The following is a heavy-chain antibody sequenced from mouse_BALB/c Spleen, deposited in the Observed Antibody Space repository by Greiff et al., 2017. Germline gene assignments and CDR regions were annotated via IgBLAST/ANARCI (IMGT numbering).Heavy chain of an antibody. D-gene: IGHD2-3*01. CDR2: ISSGGST. CDR3: ARGYDSDYFDY. J-gene: IGHJ2*01. V-gene: IGHV5-6-5*01. Sequence: EVQRVESGGGLVKPGGSLKLSCAASGFTFSSYAMSWVRQTPEKRLEWVASISSGGSTYYPDSVKGRFTISRDNARNILYLQMSSLRSEDTAMYYCARGYDSDYFDYWGQGTTLTVAA. CDR1: GFTFSSYA.